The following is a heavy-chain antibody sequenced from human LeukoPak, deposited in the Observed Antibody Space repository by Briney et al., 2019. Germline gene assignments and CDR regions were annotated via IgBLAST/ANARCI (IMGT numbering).Heavy chain of an antibody. CDR1: GGSIRSYY. J-gene: IGHJ4*02. V-gene: IGHV4-4*08. CDR2: IYTSGST. D-gene: IGHD3-10*01. CDR3: ARDRYGVSNNFDY. Sequence: SETLSLTCTVSGGSIRSYYWTWIRQPPGKGLEWIGYIYTSGSTNYNPSLKSRVTMSVDTSKNQFSLKLSSVTAADTAVYYCARDRYGVSNNFDYWGQGTLVTVSS.